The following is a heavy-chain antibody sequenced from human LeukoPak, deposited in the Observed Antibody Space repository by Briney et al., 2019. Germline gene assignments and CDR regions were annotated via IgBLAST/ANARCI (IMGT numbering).Heavy chain of an antibody. V-gene: IGHV5-51*01. CDR3: ANGLKPYYFDY. CDR2: IHPGDSDT. D-gene: IGHD3-16*01. J-gene: IGHJ4*02. Sequence: GESLKISCKGSGYRFTTYWIGWVRQMPGKGLEWMGIIHPGDSDTRYSPSFQGQVTISADKSISTAYLQWSSLKASDTAMYYCANGLKPYYFDYWGQGTLVTVSS. CDR1: GYRFTTYW.